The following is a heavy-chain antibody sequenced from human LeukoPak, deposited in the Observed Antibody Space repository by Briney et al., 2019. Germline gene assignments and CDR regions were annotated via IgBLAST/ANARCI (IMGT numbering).Heavy chain of an antibody. CDR3: ARALRYFDWLLSPPPGAFDI. D-gene: IGHD3-9*01. J-gene: IGHJ3*02. CDR1: VGPISSYH. V-gene: IGHV4-59*01. Sequence: SETLFLTCSVSVGPISSYHWSWIRQPPGKGLEWIGYIHYSGSTNYNPSLKRRVTISVDTSKTQFSLKLSSMTAADTAVYYCARALRYFDWLLSPPPGAFDIWGQGTMVTVSS. CDR2: IHYSGST.